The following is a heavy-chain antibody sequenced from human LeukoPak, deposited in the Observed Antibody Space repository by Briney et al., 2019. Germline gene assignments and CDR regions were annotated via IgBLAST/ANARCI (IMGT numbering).Heavy chain of an antibody. D-gene: IGHD1/OR15-1a*01. CDR2: INPNSGGT. J-gene: IGHJ6*03. CDR1: GYTFTGYY. V-gene: IGHV1-2*02. CDR3: ARGSLREHLYYYYMDV. Sequence: GASVKVSCKASGYTFTGYYMHWVRQAPGQGLEWMGWINPNSGGTNYAQKFQGRVTMTRDTSISTAYMELSRLRSDDTAVYYCARGSLREHLYYYYMDVWGKGTTVTISS.